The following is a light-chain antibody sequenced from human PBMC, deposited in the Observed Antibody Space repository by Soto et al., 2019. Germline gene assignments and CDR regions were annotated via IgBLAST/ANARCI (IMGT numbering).Light chain of an antibody. Sequence: EIVLTQSPGTLSLSPGERATLSCRASQSVSSSYLAWYQQKPGQAPRLLIDGASSRATGIPDRFSGSGSGTAFTLTISRLEPEDFAVYYCQQYGSSLGVTFGGGTKVEIK. CDR3: QQYGSSLGVT. CDR1: QSVSSSY. J-gene: IGKJ4*01. CDR2: GAS. V-gene: IGKV3-20*01.